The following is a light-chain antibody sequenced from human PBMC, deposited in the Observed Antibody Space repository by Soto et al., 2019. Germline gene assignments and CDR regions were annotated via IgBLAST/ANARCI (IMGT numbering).Light chain of an antibody. CDR3: QQYNTYPLT. J-gene: IGKJ4*01. CDR1: QSISTW. CDR2: KAS. Sequence: DIQLTQSPSTLSASVGDRVTITCRASQSISTWLAWYQQKPGKAPKLLIYKASSLEGGVPSRFSGSGSGTEFNITVSSLQPDDFAPYYCQQYNTYPLTFGGGTTEEIK. V-gene: IGKV1-5*03.